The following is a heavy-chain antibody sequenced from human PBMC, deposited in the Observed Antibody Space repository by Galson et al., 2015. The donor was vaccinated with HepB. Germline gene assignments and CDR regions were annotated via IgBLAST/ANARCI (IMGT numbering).Heavy chain of an antibody. CDR1: GDSIRSGDYY. V-gene: IGHV4-31*03. J-gene: IGHJ2*01. Sequence: LSLTCTVSGDSIRSGDYYWSWIRQHPGKGLEWIGYIYYSGKTYCSPSLKSRVTMSIDTSENQFSLKLRSVTAADTAVYYCARSHYYDSSGHRINPMGFDPWGRGTLVTVSS. CDR2: IYYSGKT. CDR3: ARSHYYDSSGHRINPMGFDP. D-gene: IGHD3-22*01.